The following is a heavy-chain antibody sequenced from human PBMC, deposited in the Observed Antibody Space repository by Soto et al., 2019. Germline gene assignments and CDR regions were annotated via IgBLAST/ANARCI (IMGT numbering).Heavy chain of an antibody. D-gene: IGHD1-7*01. CDR3: AKDLNWNSDYFDY. Sequence: GGSLRLSCAASGFTFSSYAMSWVRQAPGKGLEWVSTISGSGLTTYYADSLRGRFTISRDNSKNTLYLQMNSLRAEDTAVYYCAKDLNWNSDYFDYWGQGTLVTVSS. J-gene: IGHJ4*02. V-gene: IGHV3-23*01. CDR2: ISGSGLTT. CDR1: GFTFSSYA.